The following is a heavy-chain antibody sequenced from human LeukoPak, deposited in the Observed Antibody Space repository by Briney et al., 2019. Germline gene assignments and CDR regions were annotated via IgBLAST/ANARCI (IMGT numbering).Heavy chain of an antibody. CDR2: IDWDDDK. CDR1: GFSLSTRGMC. D-gene: IGHD6-13*01. J-gene: IGHJ4*02. V-gene: IGHV2-70*01. Sequence: SGPTLVNPTQTLTLTCTFSGFSLSTRGMCVSWIRHPPGKALEWLALIDWDDDKYYRTYLKTRLTISKATSKNQVVLTMTNMDPVDTATCYCARIPGCYSSSWYYFDYWGQGTLVTVSS. CDR3: ARIPGCYSSSWYYFDY.